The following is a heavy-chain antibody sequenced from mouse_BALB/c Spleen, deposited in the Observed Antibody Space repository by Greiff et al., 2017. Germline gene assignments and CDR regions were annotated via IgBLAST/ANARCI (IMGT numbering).Heavy chain of an antibody. CDR2: IRNKANGYTT. D-gene: IGHD2-4*01. Sequence: EVQLVESGGGLVQPGGSLRLSCATSGFTFTDYYMSWVRQPPGKALEWLGFIRNKANGYTTEYSASVKGRFTISRDNSQSILYLQMNTLRAEDSATYYCARDQILYDYDVGPDYWGQGTTLTVSS. CDR3: ARDQILYDYDVGPDY. CDR1: GFTFTDYY. J-gene: IGHJ2*01. V-gene: IGHV7-3*02.